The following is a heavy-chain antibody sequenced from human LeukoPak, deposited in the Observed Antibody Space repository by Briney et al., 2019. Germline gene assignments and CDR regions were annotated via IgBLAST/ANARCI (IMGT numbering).Heavy chain of an antibody. CDR2: ISGNGDST. CDR1: GFTFRSYA. CDR3: ARGLGTVIPGVFDY. V-gene: IGHV3-23*01. D-gene: IGHD1-1*01. J-gene: IGHJ4*02. Sequence: GGSLRLSCAASGFTFRSYAMSWVRRAPGKGLEWVSGISGNGDSTYYADSVKGRFTISRDNSKNTLYLQMNSLRAEDTAVYYCARGLGTVIPGVFDYWGQGLLVTVSS.